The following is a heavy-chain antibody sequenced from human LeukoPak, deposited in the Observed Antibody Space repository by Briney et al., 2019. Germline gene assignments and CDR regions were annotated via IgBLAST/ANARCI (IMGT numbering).Heavy chain of an antibody. CDR1: GGSISSYY. D-gene: IGHD6-13*01. CDR3: ARGSAAAGYPVDY. V-gene: IGHV4-59*01. CDR2: IYYSGST. J-gene: IGHJ4*02. Sequence: PSETLSLTCTVSGGSISSYYWSWIRQPPMKGLEWFGYIYYSGSTNYNPSLKSRVTISVDTSKNQFSLKLTSVTAADTAVYYCARGSAAAGYPVDYWGQGTLVTVSS.